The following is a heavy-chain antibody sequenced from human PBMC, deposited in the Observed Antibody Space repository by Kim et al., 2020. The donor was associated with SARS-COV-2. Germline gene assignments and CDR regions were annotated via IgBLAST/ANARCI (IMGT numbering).Heavy chain of an antibody. V-gene: IGHV1-2*02. D-gene: IGHD2-21*01. J-gene: IGHJ5*02. CDR3: ARQGCGGDCYNWFDP. Sequence: QKFKGRVTMTRDTSISTAYMELSRLRSDDTAVYYCARQGCGGDCYNWFDPWGQGTLVTVSS.